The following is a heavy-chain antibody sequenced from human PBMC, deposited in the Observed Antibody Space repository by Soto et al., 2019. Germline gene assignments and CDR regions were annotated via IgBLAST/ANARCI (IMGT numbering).Heavy chain of an antibody. J-gene: IGHJ4*02. D-gene: IGHD3-16*01. CDR3: AKDPSSLSGFGENDY. V-gene: IGHV3-23*01. Sequence: EVQLLESGGGLVQPGGSLRLSCAASGFTFSSYAMCWVRQAPGKGLEWVSAISGSGGSTYYADSVKDRFTISRDNSKNTLYMQMNSPRSEDTAVYYCAKDPSSLSGFGENDYWGQGTLVTVSS. CDR1: GFTFSSYA. CDR2: ISGSGGST.